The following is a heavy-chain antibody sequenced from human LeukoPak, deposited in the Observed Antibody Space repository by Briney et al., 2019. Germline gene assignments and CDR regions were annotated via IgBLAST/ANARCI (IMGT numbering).Heavy chain of an antibody. CDR2: INPSGGST. CDR3: ARDPGIAVAGGSPFDS. V-gene: IGHV1-46*01. Sequence: ASVKVSCKASGYTFTSYYMHWVRQAPGQGLEWMGIINPSGGSTNYAQKFQGRVTITADKSTSTAYMELSSLRSEDTAVYFCARDPGIAVAGGSPFDSWGQGTLVTVSS. D-gene: IGHD6-19*01. CDR1: GYTFTSYY. J-gene: IGHJ4*02.